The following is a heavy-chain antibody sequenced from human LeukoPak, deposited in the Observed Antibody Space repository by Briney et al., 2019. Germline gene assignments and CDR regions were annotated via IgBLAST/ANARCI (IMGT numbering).Heavy chain of an antibody. J-gene: IGHJ4*02. D-gene: IGHD2-15*01. CDR1: GYTFTSYG. CDR3: ARFLESGYCSGGSCSDSIDY. CDR2: MNPNSGNT. Sequence: GASVKVSCKASGYTFTSYGINWVRQATGQGLEWMGWMNPNSGNTGYAQKFQGRVTMTRNTSISTAYMELSSLRSEDTAVYYCARFLESGYCSGGSCSDSIDYWGQGTLVTVSS. V-gene: IGHV1-8*02.